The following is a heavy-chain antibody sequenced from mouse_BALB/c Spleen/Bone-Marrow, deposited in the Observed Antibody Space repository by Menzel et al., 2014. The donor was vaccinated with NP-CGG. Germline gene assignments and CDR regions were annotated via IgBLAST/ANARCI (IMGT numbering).Heavy chain of an antibody. CDR1: GFDFSRYW. V-gene: IGHV4-1*02. Sequence: EVQLQQSGGGLVQPGGPLKLSCAASGFDFSRYWMSWVRQAPGKGLEWIGEINPDSSTINYTPSLKDKFIISRDNAKNTLYLQMSKVRSEDTALYYCARQGYYGRFDYWGQGTLLTVSS. CDR2: INPDSSTI. CDR3: ARQGYYGRFDY. D-gene: IGHD1-1*01. J-gene: IGHJ2*01.